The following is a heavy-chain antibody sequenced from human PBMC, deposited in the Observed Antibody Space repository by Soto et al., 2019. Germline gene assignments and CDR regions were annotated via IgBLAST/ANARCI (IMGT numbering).Heavy chain of an antibody. CDR1: GGSINAFF. CDR3: AAQTGLYYYGMDV. CDR2: IFYSGST. Sequence: SETLSLTCTVSGGSINAFFWSWVRQPPGKGLESIGYIFYSGSTNYNPSLKSRVTISLDTSKTQFSLNLTSVTAADTAVYYCAAQTGLYYYGMDVWGQGTTVTVSS. J-gene: IGHJ6*02. V-gene: IGHV4-59*01.